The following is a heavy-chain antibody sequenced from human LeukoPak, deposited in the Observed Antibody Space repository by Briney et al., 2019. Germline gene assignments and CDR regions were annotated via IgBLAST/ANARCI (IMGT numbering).Heavy chain of an antibody. D-gene: IGHD1-26*01. CDR1: GGSIGSYY. V-gene: IGHV4-59*01. Sequence: SQTLSLTCTVSGGSIGSYYWSWIRQPPGKGLEWIGYIYYSGSSNYNSSLKSRVTISVDTSKNQFSLKLRSVTAADTAVYYCARDGSFSGSAYFDYWGQGILVTVST. J-gene: IGHJ4*02. CDR2: IYYSGSS. CDR3: ARDGSFSGSAYFDY.